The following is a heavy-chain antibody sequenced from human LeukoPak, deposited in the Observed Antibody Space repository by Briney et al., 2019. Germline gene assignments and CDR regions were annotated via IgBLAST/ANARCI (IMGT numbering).Heavy chain of an antibody. CDR3: AKDGSGFWSGYYYWATHRTAFDI. V-gene: IGHV3-30*02. J-gene: IGHJ3*02. CDR1: GFTFSSYG. Sequence: PGGSLRLSCAASGFTFSSYGMHWVRQAPGKGLEWVAFIRYDGSNKYYADSVKGRFTISRDNSKNTLYLQMNSLRAEDTAVYYCAKDGSGFWSGYYYWATHRTAFDIWGQGTMVTVSS. CDR2: IRYDGSNK. D-gene: IGHD3-3*01.